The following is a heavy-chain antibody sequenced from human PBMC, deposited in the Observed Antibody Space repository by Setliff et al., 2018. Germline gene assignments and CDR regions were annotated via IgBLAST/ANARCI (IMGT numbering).Heavy chain of an antibody. CDR1: GFTFSGHW. V-gene: IGHV3-64*02. J-gene: IGHJ4*02. D-gene: IGHD6-6*01. CDR2: ISTDGGNT. Sequence: GGSLRLSCAASGFTFSGHWMHWVRQAPGKGLEYMSSISTDGGNTYYVDSVKGRFTISRDNSKNTVYVQMGSLRPEDTAVYYCARGGRYSSSSLDYWGQGTLVTVSS. CDR3: ARGGRYSSSSLDY.